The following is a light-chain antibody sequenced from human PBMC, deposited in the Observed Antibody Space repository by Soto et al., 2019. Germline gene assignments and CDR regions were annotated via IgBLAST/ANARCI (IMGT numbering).Light chain of an antibody. Sequence: EIVLTQSPGTLSLSPGERATLSCRASQTVSSSNLAWYQHKPGQAPKVVIYGASSRATGIPDRFSGSGSGTDFTLTISRLEPEDFAVYYCHQFGSSPRTFGQRTKVEIK. J-gene: IGKJ1*01. CDR3: HQFGSSPRT. CDR2: GAS. V-gene: IGKV3-20*01. CDR1: QTVSSSN.